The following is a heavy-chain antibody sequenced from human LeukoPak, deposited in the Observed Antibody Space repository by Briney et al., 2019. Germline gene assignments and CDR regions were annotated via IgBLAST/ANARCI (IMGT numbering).Heavy chain of an antibody. Sequence: ASVKVSCKASGGTFTSYGINWVRQAPGLGLEWMGRIIHIVGILNYAQRFQGRVTITADNSTNIAYMELSSLRSEDTAVYYCARGGSYYFYNGMDVWGQGTTVTVSS. J-gene: IGHJ6*02. D-gene: IGHD1-26*01. CDR1: GGTFTSYG. CDR2: IIHIVGIL. CDR3: ARGGSYYFYNGMDV. V-gene: IGHV1-69*04.